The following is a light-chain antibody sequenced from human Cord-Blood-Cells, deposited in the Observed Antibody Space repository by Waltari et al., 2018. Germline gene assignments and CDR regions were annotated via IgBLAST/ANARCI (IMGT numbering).Light chain of an antibody. CDR1: QGISSY. V-gene: IGKV1-9*01. J-gene: IGKJ4*01. CDR2: AAS. Sequence: DIQLTQSPSFLSASVGDRVTITCRASQGISSYLAWYTQKPGKAPKLLIYAASTLQSGVPSRFSGSGSGTEFTLTISSLQPEDFATYYCQQLNSYPLTFGGGTKVEIK. CDR3: QQLNSYPLT.